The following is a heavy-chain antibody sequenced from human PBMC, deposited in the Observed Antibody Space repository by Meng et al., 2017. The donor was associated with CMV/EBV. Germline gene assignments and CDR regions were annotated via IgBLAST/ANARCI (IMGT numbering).Heavy chain of an antibody. Sequence: EVQVVEAGGCLVQPGGSLRLSCAASGFTVSSNYMSWVRQAPGKGLEWVSVIYSGGSTYYADSVKGRFTISRDNSKNTLYLQMNSLRAEDTAVYYCARDHSGPLSHWGQGTLVTVSS. CDR1: GFTVSSNY. CDR2: IYSGGST. V-gene: IGHV3-66*01. J-gene: IGHJ4*02. CDR3: ARDHSGPLSH. D-gene: IGHD1-1*01.